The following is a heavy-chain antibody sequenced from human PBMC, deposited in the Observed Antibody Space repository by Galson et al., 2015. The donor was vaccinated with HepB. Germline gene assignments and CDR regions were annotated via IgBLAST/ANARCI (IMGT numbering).Heavy chain of an antibody. J-gene: IGHJ4*02. D-gene: IGHD6-13*01. CDR2: VSAYNGNT. CDR3: ASGPAAAAGNHFDY. CDR1: GYTFTSYG. Sequence: SCKATGYTFTSYGISCVRQAPGQGLEWMGWVSAYNGNTNYAQKLQGRVTMTTDTSTSTAYMELRSLRSDDTAVYYCASGPAAAAGNHFDYWGQGTLVTVSS. V-gene: IGHV1-18*01.